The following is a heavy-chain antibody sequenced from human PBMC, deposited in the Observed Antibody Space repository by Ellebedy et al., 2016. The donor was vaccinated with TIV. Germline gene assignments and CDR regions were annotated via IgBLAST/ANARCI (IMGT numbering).Heavy chain of an antibody. CDR3: ARPPRGSGSYYFDY. D-gene: IGHD1-26*01. J-gene: IGHJ4*02. Sequence: PGGSLRLSCAASGFTFSSYWMSWVRQAPGKGLEWVANIKQDGSEKYYVDSVKGRFTISRDNAKNSLYLQMNSLRAEDTAVYYCARPPRGSGSYYFDYWGQGTLVTVSS. CDR2: IKQDGSEK. V-gene: IGHV3-7*01. CDR1: GFTFSSYW.